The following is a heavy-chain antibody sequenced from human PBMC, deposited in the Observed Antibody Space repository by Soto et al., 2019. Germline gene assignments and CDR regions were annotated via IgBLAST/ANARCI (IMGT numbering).Heavy chain of an antibody. D-gene: IGHD3-22*01. CDR3: ARHRLFYDSGSHSYVPYYFEN. Sequence: QVHLVQSGAEVKKPGSSVRVSCKASGGSFNGYAVTWVRQPPGRGLEWMGGLTPISGAATYAKNFQGRVSVTADGSTTTAYLDLTSLTSEDTAIYFCARHRLFYDSGSHSYVPYYFENWGQGTLVSVSS. CDR1: GGSFNGYA. V-gene: IGHV1-69*01. CDR2: LTPISGAA. J-gene: IGHJ4*02.